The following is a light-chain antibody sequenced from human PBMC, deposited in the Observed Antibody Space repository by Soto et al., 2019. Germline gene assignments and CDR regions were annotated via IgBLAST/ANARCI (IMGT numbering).Light chain of an antibody. CDR3: PAWDATVRSHV. Sequence: QSVLTQPPSVSGTPGQRVTISCSGGISNIGTNYVHWFQQLPGTAPKVLSNRDNQRPSGVPDRFSGSKSGTSASLAISGLQSDDEAEYYCPAWDATVRSHVFGTGTKLTVL. CDR2: RDN. J-gene: IGLJ1*01. CDR1: ISNIGTNY. V-gene: IGLV1-47*01.